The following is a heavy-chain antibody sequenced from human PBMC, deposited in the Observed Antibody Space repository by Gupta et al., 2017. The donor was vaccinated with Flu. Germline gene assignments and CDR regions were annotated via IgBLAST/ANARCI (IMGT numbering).Heavy chain of an antibody. CDR2: TNSDGTSI. Sequence: EVQLVEYGGGLVQPGGSLRLSCAASGFTFSKYWMHWVRQAPGKGLVWVSRTNSDGTSISYADSVKGRFTIYRDNAMNTLYLQMNSLRVEDTAVYYCATDPEYASSSFLDYWGQGTLVTVSS. D-gene: IGHD6-6*01. V-gene: IGHV3-74*01. J-gene: IGHJ4*02. CDR3: ATDPEYASSSFLDY. CDR1: GFTFSKYW.